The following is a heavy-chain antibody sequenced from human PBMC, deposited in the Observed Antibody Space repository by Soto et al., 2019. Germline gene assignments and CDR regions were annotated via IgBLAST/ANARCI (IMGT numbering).Heavy chain of an antibody. CDR3: ASSKPYSGSYYYYYGLDD. CDR2: ISAYNGNT. Sequence: QVQLVQSGAEVKKPGASVKVSCKASGYTFTSYGISWVRQAPGQGLEWMGWISAYNGNTNYAQKLQGRVTMTTDTAPSTAYMELRRLRSDDTAVYYCASSKPYSGSYYYYYGLDDGGQGTTVTVSS. D-gene: IGHD1-26*01. J-gene: IGHJ6*02. V-gene: IGHV1-18*01. CDR1: GYTFTSYG.